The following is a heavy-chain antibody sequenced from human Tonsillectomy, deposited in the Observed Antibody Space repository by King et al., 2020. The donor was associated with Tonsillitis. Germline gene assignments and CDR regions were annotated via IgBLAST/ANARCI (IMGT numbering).Heavy chain of an antibody. CDR2: IYESGNT. V-gene: IGHV4-31*03. CDR1: GGSLSGGGYY. CDR3: GGYEGGVFDP. Sequence: VQLQESGPGLVKPSQTLSLTCTFSGGSLSGGGYYWSWIRQHPGKGLEWIGYIYESGNTYYNPSLKSRLTISLDTSKNQFSLKLSSVTAADTALYYCGGYEGGVFDPWGQGTLVTVSS. J-gene: IGHJ5*02. D-gene: IGHD2-15*01.